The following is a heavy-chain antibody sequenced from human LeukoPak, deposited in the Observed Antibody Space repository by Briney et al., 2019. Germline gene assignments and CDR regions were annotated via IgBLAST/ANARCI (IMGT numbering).Heavy chain of an antibody. CDR3: ATGRDYGGNPGGYFDY. CDR2: FDPEDGET. J-gene: IGHJ4*02. CDR1: GYTLTELS. V-gene: IGHV1-24*01. D-gene: IGHD4-23*01. Sequence: ASVKVSCKASGYTLTELSMHWVRQAPGKGLEWMGGFDPEDGETIYAQKFQGRVTMTEDTSTDTAYMELSSLRSEDTAVYYCATGRDYGGNPGGYFDYWGQGTLATVSS.